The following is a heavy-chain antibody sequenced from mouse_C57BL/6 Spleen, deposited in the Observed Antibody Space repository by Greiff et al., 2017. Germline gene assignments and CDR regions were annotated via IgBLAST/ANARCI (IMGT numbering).Heavy chain of an antibody. CDR1: GFSLTSYA. CDR2: IWTGGGT. V-gene: IGHV2-9-1*01. Sequence: VQVVESGPGLVAPSQSLSITCTVSGFSLTSYAISWVRQPPGKGLEWLGVIWTGGGTNYNSALKSRLSISKANSKSQVFLKMNSLQTDDTARYYCARNYYGSSYRDYYAMDYWGQGTSVTVSS. J-gene: IGHJ4*01. CDR3: ARNYYGSSYRDYYAMDY. D-gene: IGHD1-1*01.